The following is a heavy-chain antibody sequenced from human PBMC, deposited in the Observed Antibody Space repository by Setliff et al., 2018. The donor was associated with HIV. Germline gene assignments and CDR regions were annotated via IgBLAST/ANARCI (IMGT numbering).Heavy chain of an antibody. CDR2: MNPNSGNT. J-gene: IGHJ2*01. CDR3: ARDDHYYDSGSLYSDWYFDR. V-gene: IGHV1-8*02. D-gene: IGHD3-10*01. CDR1: GYTFTTYD. Sequence: ASVKVSCKASGYTFTTYDINWVRQATGQGLEWMGWMNPNSGNTDYAQKFQGRVTMTRNTSTSTAYMELSSLRSEDTAVYYCARDDHYYDSGSLYSDWYFDRWGRGTLVTVSS.